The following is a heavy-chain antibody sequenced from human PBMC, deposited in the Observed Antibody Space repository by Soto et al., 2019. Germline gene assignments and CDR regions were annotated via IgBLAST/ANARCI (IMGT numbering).Heavy chain of an antibody. V-gene: IGHV3-21*01. CDR2: ISSTTNYI. CDR3: ARESEDLTSNFDY. CDR1: GFTFTRYS. J-gene: IGHJ4*02. Sequence: GGSLRLSCAASGFTFTRYSMNWVRQAPGKGLEWVSSISSTTNYIYYADSMKGRFTVSRDNAKNSVYLEMNSLSAEDTAVYYCARESEDLTSNFDYWGQGTMVTVSS.